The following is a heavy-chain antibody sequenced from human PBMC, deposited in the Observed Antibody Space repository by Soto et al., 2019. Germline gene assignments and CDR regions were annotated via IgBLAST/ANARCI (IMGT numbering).Heavy chain of an antibody. Sequence: QLQLQESGPGLVKPSETPSLTCTVSGGSISSSSYYWGWIRQPPGKGLEWIGSIYYSGSTYYNPSLKSRVTISVDTSKNQFSLKLSSVTAADTAVYYCARSQVVITDDAFDIWGQGTMVTVSS. CDR1: GGSISSSSYY. CDR2: IYYSGST. D-gene: IGHD3-22*01. V-gene: IGHV4-39*01. J-gene: IGHJ3*02. CDR3: ARSQVVITDDAFDI.